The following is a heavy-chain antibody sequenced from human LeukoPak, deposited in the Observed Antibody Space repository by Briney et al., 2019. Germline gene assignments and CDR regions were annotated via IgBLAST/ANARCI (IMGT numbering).Heavy chain of an antibody. V-gene: IGHV3-48*03. J-gene: IGHJ4*02. CDR1: GFTFSSYE. D-gene: IGHD4-23*01. CDR2: ISSSGSTI. CDR3: ARRAGGYSHPYDY. Sequence: GGSLTLSCAASGFTFSSYEMNWVRQAPGKGLEWVSYISSSGSTIYYADSEKGRFTISRDNDKNSLYLQMNSLRAEDTAVYYCARRAGGYSHPYDYWGQGVLVTVSS.